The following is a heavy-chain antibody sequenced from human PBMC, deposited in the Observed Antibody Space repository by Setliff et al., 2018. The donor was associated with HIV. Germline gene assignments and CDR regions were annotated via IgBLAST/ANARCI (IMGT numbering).Heavy chain of an antibody. Sequence: NPSETLSLTCTVAGGSIFSIAHYCAWIRQSPGGGLEWIGTVFYSGSTYYKPSLRSRVTISADTSKNQFSLRLTSVTAADTAVYYCARLEAGFATVTTRGGAFDIWGHGTVVTVSS. V-gene: IGHV4-39*01. CDR3: ARLEAGFATVTTRGGAFDI. D-gene: IGHD4-17*01. CDR2: VFYSGST. J-gene: IGHJ3*02. CDR1: GGSIFSIAHY.